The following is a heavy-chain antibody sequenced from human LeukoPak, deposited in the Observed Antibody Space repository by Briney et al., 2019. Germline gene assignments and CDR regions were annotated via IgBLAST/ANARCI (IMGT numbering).Heavy chain of an antibody. Sequence: GGSLRLSCEDPGVSFRGYWITGGCEMPGRGLEGVANINKDGSDKYYVDSVKDRCTVSRDNNKKSLYLQLDSLRADDTAVYYCARMSSCSFDSWGRGTLVTVSS. CDR3: ARMSSCSFDS. CDR2: INKDGSDK. J-gene: IGHJ4*02. D-gene: IGHD3-22*01. CDR1: GVSFRGYW. V-gene: IGHV3-7*02.